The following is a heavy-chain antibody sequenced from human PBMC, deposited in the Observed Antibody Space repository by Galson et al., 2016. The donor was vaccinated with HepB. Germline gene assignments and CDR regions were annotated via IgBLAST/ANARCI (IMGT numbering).Heavy chain of an antibody. CDR1: GGSISSYY. D-gene: IGHD3-10*01. V-gene: IGHV4-59*01. Sequence: SETLSLTCTVSGGSISSYYWSWIRQPPGKGLEWIGYVYHRGSPTYNPSLKSRVTIAVDTSKNHFSLSLNSVTAADTAVYYCSRVQHGSFFAYWGQGTLVTVSS. J-gene: IGHJ4*02. CDR2: VYHRGSP. CDR3: SRVQHGSFFAY.